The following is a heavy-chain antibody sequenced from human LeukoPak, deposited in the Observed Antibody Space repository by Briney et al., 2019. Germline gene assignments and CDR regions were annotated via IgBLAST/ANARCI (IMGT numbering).Heavy chain of an antibody. CDR1: GYTFTGYY. D-gene: IGHD5-24*01. V-gene: IGHV1-2*02. J-gene: IGHJ3*02. Sequence: ASVKVSCKASGYTFTGYYIHWVRQAPGQGLEWMGWINPYSGGTNYAQKFQDRVTMTRDTSISTVYMKLTRLRSDDTAVYYCARDLAFGEMVTNRGAFDIWGQGTMVTVSS. CDR2: INPYSGGT. CDR3: ARDLAFGEMVTNRGAFDI.